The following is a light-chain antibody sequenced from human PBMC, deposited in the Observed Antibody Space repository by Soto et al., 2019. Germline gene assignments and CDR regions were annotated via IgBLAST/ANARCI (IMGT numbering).Light chain of an antibody. J-gene: IGKJ2*01. CDR3: QQYNNWPPDT. V-gene: IGKV3-15*01. CDR2: GAS. Sequence: IVMTQSPASLSVSPGERATLSCRASQSVNSNLAWYQQKPGQAPRLLIYGASTRATGIPGRFRGSGSGTDFTLTITSLQSEDFAVYFCQQYNNWPPDTFGQGTKLESK. CDR1: QSVNSN.